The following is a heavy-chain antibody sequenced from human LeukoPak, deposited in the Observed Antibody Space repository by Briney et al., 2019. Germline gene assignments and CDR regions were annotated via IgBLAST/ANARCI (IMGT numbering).Heavy chain of an antibody. Sequence: SETLSLTCTVSGGSISTSIFYWNWIRQHPGKGLEWIGYIYYTGDTFYNPSLKSRVTISLDTSENQFSLKMNSVTAADTAMYYCGKVGGNSNSWAQGTRVTVSS. CDR2: IYYTGDT. CDR1: GGSISTSIFY. J-gene: IGHJ4*02. V-gene: IGHV4-31*03. D-gene: IGHD4-23*01. CDR3: GKVGGNSNS.